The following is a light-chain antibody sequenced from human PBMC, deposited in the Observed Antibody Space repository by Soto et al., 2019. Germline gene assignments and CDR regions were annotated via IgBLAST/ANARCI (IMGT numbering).Light chain of an antibody. CDR3: CSYAGSYTSLYV. CDR1: SSDVGGYNY. V-gene: IGLV2-11*01. J-gene: IGLJ1*01. Sequence: QSVLTQPRSVSGSPGQSVTISCNGTSSDVGGYNYVSWYQQHPGKAPKLMIYDVSKRPSGVPDRFSGSKSGNTASLTISGLQAEDEADYYCCSYAGSYTSLYVFGTGTKVTVL. CDR2: DVS.